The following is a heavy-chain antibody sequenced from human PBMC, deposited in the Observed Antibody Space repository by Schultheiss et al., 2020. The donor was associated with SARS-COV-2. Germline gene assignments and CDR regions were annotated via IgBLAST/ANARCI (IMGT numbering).Heavy chain of an antibody. D-gene: IGHD1-26*01. CDR3: ARVTLPYFDY. V-gene: IGHV3-48*04. CDR1: GFSFSSYS. CDR2: ISTGSSTI. Sequence: GGSLRLSCAASGFSFSSYSMNWVRQAPGKGLEWVSYISTGSSTIYNADSVKGRFTISRDNAKNSLYLQMNSLRAEDTAVYYCARVTLPYFDYWGQGTLVTVSS. J-gene: IGHJ4*02.